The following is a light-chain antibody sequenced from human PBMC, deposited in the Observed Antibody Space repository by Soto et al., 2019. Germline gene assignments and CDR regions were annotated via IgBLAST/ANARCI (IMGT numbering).Light chain of an antibody. CDR1: QSVSSS. CDR3: QQYNNWPRT. V-gene: IGKV3-15*01. CDR2: GAS. J-gene: IGKJ1*01. Sequence: IVMTQSPATLSVSPGERATLSCRAGQSVSSSLAWYQQKPGQAPRLLIYGASTRATGIPARFSGSGSGTDFTLTISSLQSEDFAVYYCQQYNNWPRTFGQGTKVEI.